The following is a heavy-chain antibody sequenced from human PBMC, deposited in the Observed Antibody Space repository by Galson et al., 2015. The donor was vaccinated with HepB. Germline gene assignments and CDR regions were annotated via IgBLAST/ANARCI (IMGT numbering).Heavy chain of an antibody. D-gene: IGHD2-2*01. J-gene: IGHJ5*02. Sequence: ETLSLTCTVSGGSISSYYWSWIRQPAGKGLEWIGRIYTSGSTNYNPSLKSRVTMSVDTSKNQFSLKLSSVTAADTAVYYCARDPQALYCSSTSCYSYWFDPWGQGNLVTVSS. V-gene: IGHV4-4*07. CDR3: ARDPQALYCSSTSCYSYWFDP. CDR1: GGSISSYY. CDR2: IYTSGST.